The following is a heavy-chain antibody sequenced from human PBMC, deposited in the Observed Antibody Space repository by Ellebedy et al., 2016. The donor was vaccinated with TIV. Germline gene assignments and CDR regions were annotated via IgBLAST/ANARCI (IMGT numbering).Heavy chain of an antibody. D-gene: IGHD1-26*01. CDR2: LDNSGSA. J-gene: IGHJ4*02. Sequence: SETLSLXXSVSGDSVSSHSYWGWIRPSPGKGLEWVASLDNSGSAYYNPSLKSRVTISLDTSQNQVSLKLNSATATDTATYYCLRHVSIVGPSELDHWGQGTLVTVSS. CDR3: LRHVSIVGPSELDH. CDR1: GDSVSSHSY. V-gene: IGHV4-39*01.